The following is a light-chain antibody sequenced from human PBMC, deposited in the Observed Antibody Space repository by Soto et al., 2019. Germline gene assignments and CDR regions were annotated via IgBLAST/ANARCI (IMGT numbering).Light chain of an antibody. CDR2: EVG. V-gene: IGLV2-14*01. CDR1: SSDVRSYHY. Sequence: QSALTQPASVSGSPGQSITISCTGTSSDVRSYHYVSWYQLHPGKAPKLLIYEVGNRPSGISSRFSGSKSGNTASLTISGLHTEDEADYFCSSYTNTSTLMIFGGGTKLTVL. CDR3: SSYTNTSTLMI. J-gene: IGLJ2*01.